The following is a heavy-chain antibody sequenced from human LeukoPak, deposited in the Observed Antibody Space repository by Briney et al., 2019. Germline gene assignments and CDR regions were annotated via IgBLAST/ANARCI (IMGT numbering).Heavy chain of an antibody. CDR3: ARDQSYYDSSGVPFDL. J-gene: IGHJ2*01. CDR2: IYYSGST. D-gene: IGHD3-22*01. CDR1: GGSISSYY. V-gene: IGHV4-59*12. Sequence: SETLSLTCTVSGGSISSYYWSWIRQPPGKGLEWIGYIYYSGSTYYNPSLKSRVTISVDTSKNQFSLKLSSVTAADTAVYYCARDQSYYDSSGVPFDLRGRGTLVTVSS.